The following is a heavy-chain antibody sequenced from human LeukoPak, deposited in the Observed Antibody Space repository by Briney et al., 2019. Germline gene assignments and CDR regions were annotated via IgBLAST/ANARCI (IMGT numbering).Heavy chain of an antibody. V-gene: IGHV3-53*03. Sequence: GESLRLSCAASGFTVSGTHMSWVRQPPGKGLEWVSAMYTGGTTYYADSVMGRFTVSRDNSRNTVFLHMNSLRVDDTAVYYCAKDEATSGGGLASWGQGTLVTVSS. D-gene: IGHD3-16*01. CDR3: AKDEATSGGGLAS. J-gene: IGHJ4*02. CDR2: MYTGGTT. CDR1: GFTVSGTH.